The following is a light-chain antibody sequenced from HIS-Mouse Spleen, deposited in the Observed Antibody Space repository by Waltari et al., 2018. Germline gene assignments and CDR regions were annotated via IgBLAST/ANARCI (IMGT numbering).Light chain of an antibody. CDR2: DVS. CDR3: SSYTSSSTWV. J-gene: IGLJ3*02. Sequence: QPALTQPASVSGSPGQSITISCTATSRDLGGYNYVSWYQQHPGKAPKLMIYDVSNRPSGVSNRFSGSKSGNTASLTISGLQAEDEADYYCSSYTSSSTWVFGGGTKLTVL. V-gene: IGLV2-14*03. CDR1: SRDLGGYNY.